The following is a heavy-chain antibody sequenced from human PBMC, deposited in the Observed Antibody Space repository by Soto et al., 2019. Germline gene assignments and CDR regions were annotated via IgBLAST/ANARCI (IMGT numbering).Heavy chain of an antibody. CDR3: ARGPGRPDGPGDY. CDR2: INAGNGNT. J-gene: IGHJ4*02. V-gene: IGHV1-3*01. Sequence: QVQLVQSGAEVKKPGASVKVSCKASGYTFTSYAMHWVRQAPGQRLEWMGWINAGNGNTKYSQKFQGRVTITRDTCASTAYMELSSLRQQATAVYYCARGPGRPDGPGDYWGQGTLVTVSS. CDR1: GYTFTSYA.